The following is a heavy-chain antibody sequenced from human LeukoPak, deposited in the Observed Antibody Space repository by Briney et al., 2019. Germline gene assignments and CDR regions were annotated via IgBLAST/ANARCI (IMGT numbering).Heavy chain of an antibody. CDR1: GYTFTSYG. CDR2: ISAYNGNT. J-gene: IGHJ4*02. Sequence: ASVKVSCKASGYTFTSYGISWVRQAPGQGLEWMGWISAYNGNTNYAQKLQGRVTMTTDTSTSTAYMELRSLRSEDTAVYYCAKNGEGGSYFDYWGQGTLVTVSS. CDR3: AKNGEGGSYFDY. D-gene: IGHD3-16*01. V-gene: IGHV1-18*01.